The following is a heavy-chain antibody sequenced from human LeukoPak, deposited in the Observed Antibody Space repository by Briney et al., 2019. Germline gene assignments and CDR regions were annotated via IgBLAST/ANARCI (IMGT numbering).Heavy chain of an antibody. D-gene: IGHD3-22*01. CDR2: INPNSGGT. CDR1: GYTFTSYG. J-gene: IGHJ6*03. V-gene: IGHV1-2*02. Sequence: GASVKVSCKASGYTFTSYGISWVRQAPGQGLEWMGWINPNSGGTNYAQKFQGRVTMTRDTSISTAYMELSRLRSDDTAVYYCARGYDSSGYYDYYYYMDVWGKGTTVTVSS. CDR3: ARGYDSSGYYDYYYYMDV.